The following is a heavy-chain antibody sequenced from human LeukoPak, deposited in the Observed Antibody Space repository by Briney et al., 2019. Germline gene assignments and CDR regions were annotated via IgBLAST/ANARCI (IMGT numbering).Heavy chain of an antibody. Sequence: VASVKVSCKASGYTFTGYYMHWVRQAPGQGLEWMGWINPNSGGTNYAQKFQGRVTITADKSTSTAYMELSSLRSEDTAVYYCARAGITGTTYWFDPWGQGTLVTVSS. D-gene: IGHD1-7*01. J-gene: IGHJ5*02. CDR3: ARAGITGTTYWFDP. V-gene: IGHV1-2*02. CDR1: GYTFTGYY. CDR2: INPNSGGT.